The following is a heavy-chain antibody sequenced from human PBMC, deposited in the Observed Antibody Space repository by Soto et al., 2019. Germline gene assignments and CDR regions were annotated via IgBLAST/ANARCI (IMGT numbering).Heavy chain of an antibody. Sequence: SETLSLTCTVSGGSISGYYWSWIRQPPGKGLEWIGYIYYSGSTNYNPSLKSRVTISVDTSKNQFSLKLSSVTAADTAVYFCARDPIGYGGWFDPWGQGTLVTVSS. D-gene: IGHD5-12*01. J-gene: IGHJ5*02. CDR3: ARDPIGYGGWFDP. CDR1: GGSISGYY. CDR2: IYYSGST. V-gene: IGHV4-59*01.